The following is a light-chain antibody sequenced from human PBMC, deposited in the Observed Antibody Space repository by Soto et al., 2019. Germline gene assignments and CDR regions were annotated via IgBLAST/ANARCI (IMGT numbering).Light chain of an antibody. CDR2: EAN. CDR1: SSDVGSYNL. Sequence: QSALTQPASVSGSPGQSITISCTGTSSDVGSYNLVSWYQHHPGKAPKLMIYEANKRPSGISNRFSGSKSGNTASLTISGLQAEDEAYYYCCSYAGSSLVFGGGTKLTVL. CDR3: CSYAGSSLV. J-gene: IGLJ2*01. V-gene: IGLV2-23*01.